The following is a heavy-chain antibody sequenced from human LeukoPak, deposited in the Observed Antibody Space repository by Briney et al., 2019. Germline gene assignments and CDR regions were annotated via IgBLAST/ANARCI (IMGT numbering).Heavy chain of an antibody. CDR3: ARDQSIWFGELLRSYGMDV. V-gene: IGHV1-18*01. CDR2: ISAYNGNT. Sequence: GASVTVSCKASGYTFTSYGISWVRQAPGQGLEWMGWISAYNGNTNYAQKLQGRVTMTTDTSTSTAYMELRSLRSDDTAVYYCARDQSIWFGELLRSYGMDVWGQGTTVTVSS. D-gene: IGHD3-10*01. CDR1: GYTFTSYG. J-gene: IGHJ6*02.